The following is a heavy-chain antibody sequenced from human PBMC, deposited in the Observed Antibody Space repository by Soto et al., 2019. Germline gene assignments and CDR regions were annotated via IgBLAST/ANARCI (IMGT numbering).Heavy chain of an antibody. J-gene: IGHJ3*02. CDR3: AKESGYGSAFDI. CDR2: ISYDGSNK. V-gene: IGHV3-30*18. D-gene: IGHD3-10*01. Sequence: SLRLSCAASGFTFSSYGMHWVRQAPGKGLEWVAVISYDGSNKYYADSVKGRFTISRDNSKNTLYLQMNSLRAEDTAVYYCAKESGYGSAFDIWGQGTMVTVSS. CDR1: GFTFSSYG.